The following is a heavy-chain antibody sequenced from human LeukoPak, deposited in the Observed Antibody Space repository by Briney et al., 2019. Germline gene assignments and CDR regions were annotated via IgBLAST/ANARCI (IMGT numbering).Heavy chain of an antibody. V-gene: IGHV1-69*01. CDR3: AGGSQPSGMDYFDY. J-gene: IGHJ4*02. CDR1: GGTFSSYA. D-gene: IGHD2-15*01. Sequence: ASVKVSCKASGGTFSSYAISWVRQAPGQGLEWMGGIIPIFGTANYAQKFQGRVTITADESTSTAYMELSSLRSEDTAVYYCAGGSQPSGMDYFDYWGQGTLVTVSS. CDR2: IIPIFGTA.